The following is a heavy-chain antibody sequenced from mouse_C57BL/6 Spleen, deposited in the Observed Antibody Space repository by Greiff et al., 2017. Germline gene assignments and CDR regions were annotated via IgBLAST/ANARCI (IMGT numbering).Heavy chain of an antibody. CDR1: GFTFSDYY. CDR2: INYDGSST. V-gene: IGHV5-16*01. Sequence: EVKLMESEGGLVQPGSSMKLSCTASGFTFSDYYMAWVRQVPEKGLEWVANINYDGSSTYYLDSLKSRFIISRDNAKNILYLQMSSLKSEDTATYYCARDDWYSSFPYWYFDVWGTGTTVTVSS. CDR3: ARDDWYSSFPYWYFDV. D-gene: IGHD1-1*01. J-gene: IGHJ1*03.